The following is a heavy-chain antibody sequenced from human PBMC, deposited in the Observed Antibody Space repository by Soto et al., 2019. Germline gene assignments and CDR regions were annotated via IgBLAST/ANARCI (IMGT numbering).Heavy chain of an antibody. D-gene: IGHD5-12*01. V-gene: IGHV1-46*01. J-gene: IGHJ4*02. Sequence: QVQLVQSGAEVKKPGASIKVSCKASGYVFSDYYIHWFRQAPGHGLEWVAVINPRGGVTRYAQKFQGRLAVTSDTPTSTVYMQLSSLRSDDTAVFYCGKSDGFDGGGDSWGQGTLVTVSS. CDR3: GKSDGFDGGGDS. CDR2: INPRGGVT. CDR1: GYVFSDYY.